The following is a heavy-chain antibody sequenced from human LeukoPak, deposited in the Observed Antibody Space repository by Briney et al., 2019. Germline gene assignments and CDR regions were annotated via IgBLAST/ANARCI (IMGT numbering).Heavy chain of an antibody. V-gene: IGHV3-48*03. Sequence: GGSLRLSCAASGFTFSSYEMNWVRQAPGKGLEWVSYISSSGSTINYADSVKGRFTISRDNAKNSLYLQMTSLRAEDTAVYYCAKMEGRVDYGDYDFDYWGQGTLVTVSS. CDR3: AKMEGRVDYGDYDFDY. CDR1: GFTFSSYE. CDR2: ISSSGSTI. J-gene: IGHJ4*02. D-gene: IGHD4-17*01.